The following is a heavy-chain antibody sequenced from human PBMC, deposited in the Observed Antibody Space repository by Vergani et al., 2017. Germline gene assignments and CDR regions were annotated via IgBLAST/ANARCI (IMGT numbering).Heavy chain of an antibody. CDR1: DYSFGNYW. CDR3: ARHTTYTDS. V-gene: IGHV5-51*01. CDR2: IYPADSDT. D-gene: IGHD1-1*01. J-gene: IGHJ4*02. Sequence: VELVQSGPEMRKPGESLKIFCKGSDYSFGNYWIGWVRQMPGKGLEWMGIIYPADSDTRYSPSFQGQVTISADKSISTAFLQWDSLKASDTALYYCARHTTYTDSWGQGTLVTVSS.